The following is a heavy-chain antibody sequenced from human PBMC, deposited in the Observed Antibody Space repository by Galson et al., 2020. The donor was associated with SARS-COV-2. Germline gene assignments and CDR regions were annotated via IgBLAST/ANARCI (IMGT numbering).Heavy chain of an antibody. CDR3: AWGYSSSSKTPLAPGKDAFDI. CDR2: IIPILGIA. D-gene: IGHD6-13*01. V-gene: IGHV1-69*10. J-gene: IGHJ3*02. CDR1: GGTFSSYA. Sequence: SVKVSCKASGGTFSSYAISWVRQAPGQGLEWMGGIIPILGIANYAQKFQGRVTITADKSTSTAYMELSSLRSEDTAVYYCAWGYSSSSKTPLAPGKDAFDIWCQGTMVTVSS.